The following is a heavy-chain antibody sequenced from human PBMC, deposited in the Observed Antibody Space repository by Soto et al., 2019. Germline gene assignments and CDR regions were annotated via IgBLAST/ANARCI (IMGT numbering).Heavy chain of an antibody. Sequence: EVQLLESGGGLVQPGGSLRLSCAASGFTFNTYVINWVRQAPGKGLEWVSTISYSADKTHYADSVKGRFTIYRDNSRDTLFLYMSTVRDDAAAVYYCARRARTTTTNWGAFDVWGQGTMVTVSS. CDR3: ARRARTTTTNWGAFDV. CDR1: GFTFNTYV. D-gene: IGHD1-1*01. J-gene: IGHJ3*01. V-gene: IGHV3-23*01. CDR2: ISYSADKT.